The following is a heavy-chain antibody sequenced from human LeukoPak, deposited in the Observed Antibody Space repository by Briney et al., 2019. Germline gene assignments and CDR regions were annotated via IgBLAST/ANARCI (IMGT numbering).Heavy chain of an antibody. CDR1: GGSISGSSYY. CDR3: ARPYYGSESPFDY. V-gene: IGHV4-39*01. D-gene: IGHD3-10*01. J-gene: IGHJ4*02. CDR2: IYYSGST. Sequence: PSETLSLTCTVSGGSISGSSYYWGWIRQPPGKGLEWIGSIYYSGSTYYNPSLKSRVTISVDTSKNQFSLKLSSVTAADTAVYYCARPYYGSESPFDYWGQGTLVTVSS.